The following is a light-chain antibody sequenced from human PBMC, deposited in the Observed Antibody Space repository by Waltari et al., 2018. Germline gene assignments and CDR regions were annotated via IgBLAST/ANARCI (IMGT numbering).Light chain of an antibody. CDR2: AAS. V-gene: IGKV3-20*01. Sequence: EFVLTQSPGTLSLSPGERATLSCRASRSLSRSRLAWYQQKPGQAPRLLIYAASSRATGIPDRFSGSGSGTDVSLTISRVEPEDFAVYYCQQYGSSVMYTFGQGTKLEIQ. J-gene: IGKJ2*01. CDR3: QQYGSSVMYT. CDR1: RSLSRSR.